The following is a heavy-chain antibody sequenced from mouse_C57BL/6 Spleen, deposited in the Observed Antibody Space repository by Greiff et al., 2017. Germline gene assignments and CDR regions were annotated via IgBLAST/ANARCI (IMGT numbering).Heavy chain of an antibody. D-gene: IGHD1-1*01. CDR1: GFTFSSYT. CDR3: ARPYYYGSSPFAY. V-gene: IGHV5-9*01. CDR2: ISGGGGNT. Sequence: EVQGVESGGGLVKPGGSLKLSCAASGFTFSSYTMSWVRQTPEKRLEWVATISGGGGNTYYPDSVKGRITISRDNAKNTLYLRMSSLRSEDTALDYCARPYYYGSSPFAYWGQGTLVTVSA. J-gene: IGHJ3*01.